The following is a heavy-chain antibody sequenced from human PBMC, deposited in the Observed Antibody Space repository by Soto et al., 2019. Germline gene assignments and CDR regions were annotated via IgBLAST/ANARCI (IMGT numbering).Heavy chain of an antibody. CDR1: GGSISSGGYS. CDR3: ERGMTTVTTYDY. D-gene: IGHD4-4*01. CDR2: IYHSGST. Sequence: SETLSLTCAVSGGSISSGGYSWSWIRQPPGKGLECIGYIYHSGSTYYNPSLKSRVTISVDRSKNQFSLNLSSVTAADTAVYYCERGMTTVTTYDYWGQGTLVTVS. J-gene: IGHJ4*02. V-gene: IGHV4-30-2*01.